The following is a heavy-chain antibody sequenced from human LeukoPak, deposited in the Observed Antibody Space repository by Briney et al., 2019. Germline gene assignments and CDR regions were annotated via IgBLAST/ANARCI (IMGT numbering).Heavy chain of an antibody. V-gene: IGHV3-30*18. CDR3: ANEPQQLVPFRYFDN. CDR2: ISYDGSNK. Sequence: GGSLRLSCAASAFTFSNYGMHWVRQAPGKGLEWVAVISYDGSNKYYADFVKGRFTISRDNSKSTLYLQMNSLRPEDTAVYYCANEPQQLVPFRYFDNWGQGTLVTVSS. CDR1: AFTFSNYG. J-gene: IGHJ4*02. D-gene: IGHD6-13*01.